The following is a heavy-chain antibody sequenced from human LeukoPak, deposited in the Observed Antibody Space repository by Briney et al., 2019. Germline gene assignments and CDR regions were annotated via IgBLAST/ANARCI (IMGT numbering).Heavy chain of an antibody. CDR3: AKGEGGGSSYYYYMDV. CDR1: GFTFSSYE. D-gene: IGHD2-15*01. CDR2: ISSSGSTI. V-gene: IGHV3-48*03. Sequence: GGSLRLSCAASGFTFSSYEMNWVRQAPGKGLEWVSYISSSGSTIYYADSVKGRFTISRDNSKNTLYLQMNSLRAEDTAVYYCAKGEGGGSSYYYYMDVWGKGTTVTVSS. J-gene: IGHJ6*03.